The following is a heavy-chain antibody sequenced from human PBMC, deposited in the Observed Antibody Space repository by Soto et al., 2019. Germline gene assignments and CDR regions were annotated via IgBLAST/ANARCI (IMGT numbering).Heavy chain of an antibody. Sequence: SETLSLTCTVSGGSISSSSYYWGWIRQPPGKGLEWIGSIYYSGSTYYNPSLKSRVTISVDTSKNQFSLKLSSVTAADTAVYYCARVLRAREWYLDYWGQGTLVTVSS. CDR3: ARVLRAREWYLDY. J-gene: IGHJ4*02. V-gene: IGHV4-39*01. CDR1: GGSISSSSYY. D-gene: IGHD2-8*01. CDR2: IYYSGST.